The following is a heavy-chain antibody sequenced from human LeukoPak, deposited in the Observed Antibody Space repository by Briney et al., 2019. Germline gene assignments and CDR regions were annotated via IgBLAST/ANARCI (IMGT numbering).Heavy chain of an antibody. Sequence: SETLSLTCAVSGYSISSGYYWGWIRQPPGKGLEWIGSIYHSGSTYYNPSLKSRVTISVDTSKNQFSLKLSSVTAADTAVYYCARPASYYDSSGYHRYYYYYMDVWGKGTTVTVSS. CDR3: ARPASYYDSSGYHRYYYYYMDV. CDR2: IYHSGST. V-gene: IGHV4-38-2*01. J-gene: IGHJ6*03. CDR1: GYSISSGYY. D-gene: IGHD3-22*01.